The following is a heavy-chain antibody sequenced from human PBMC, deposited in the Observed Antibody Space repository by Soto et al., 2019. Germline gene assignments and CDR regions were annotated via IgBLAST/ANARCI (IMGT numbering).Heavy chain of an antibody. CDR2: IYSGGST. Sequence: GSLRLSCAASGFTVSSNYMSWVRQAPGKGLEWVSVIYSGGSTYYADSVKGRFTISRDNSKNTLYLQMNSLRAEDTAVYYCARDGFGSSWYAFDIWGQGTMVTVSS. V-gene: IGHV3-53*01. D-gene: IGHD6-13*01. CDR1: GFTVSSNY. J-gene: IGHJ3*02. CDR3: ARDGFGSSWYAFDI.